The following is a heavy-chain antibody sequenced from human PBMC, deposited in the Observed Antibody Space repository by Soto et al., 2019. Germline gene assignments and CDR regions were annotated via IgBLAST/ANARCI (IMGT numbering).Heavy chain of an antibody. CDR2: IGTAGDT. Sequence: EVQLVESGGGLVQPGGSLRLSCAASGFTFSSYDIHWVRQATGKGLEWVSAIGTAGDTYYPGSVKGRFTISRENAKNSLYLQMNSLRVGDTAVYYCARGGYSSGWAFDIWGQGTMVNVSS. CDR1: GFTFSSYD. D-gene: IGHD6-19*01. V-gene: IGHV3-13*01. J-gene: IGHJ3*02. CDR3: ARGGYSSGWAFDI.